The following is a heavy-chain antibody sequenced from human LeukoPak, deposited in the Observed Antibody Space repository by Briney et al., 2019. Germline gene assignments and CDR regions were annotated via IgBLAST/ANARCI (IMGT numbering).Heavy chain of an antibody. CDR3: AGLGKSSGYYPGLDYYYMDV. CDR1: GYTFTSYY. Sequence: ASVKVSCKASGYTFTSYYMLWGRQAPGQGLEWMRRINPNSGGTNYAQKFQGRVTMTRDTAISTAYMELSRLRSDDTAVYYCAGLGKSSGYYPGLDYYYMDVWGKGTTVTVSS. V-gene: IGHV1-2*06. D-gene: IGHD3-22*01. CDR2: INPNSGGT. J-gene: IGHJ6*03.